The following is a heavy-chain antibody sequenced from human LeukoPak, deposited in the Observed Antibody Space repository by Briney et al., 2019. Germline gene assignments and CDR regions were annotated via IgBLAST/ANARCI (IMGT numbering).Heavy chain of an antibody. CDR2: INHSGST. Sequence: GSLRLSCAASGFTFENFAMSWIRQPPGKGLEWIGEINHSGSTNYNPSLKSRVTISVDTSKNQFSLKLSSVTAADTAVYYCARLYYYGSGSYYNVRGYFDYWGQGTLVTVSS. CDR3: ARLYYYGSGSYYNVRGYFDY. V-gene: IGHV4-34*01. D-gene: IGHD3-10*01. CDR1: GFTFENFA. J-gene: IGHJ4*02.